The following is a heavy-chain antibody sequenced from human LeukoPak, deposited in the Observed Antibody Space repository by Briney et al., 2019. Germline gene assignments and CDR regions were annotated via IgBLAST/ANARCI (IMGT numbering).Heavy chain of an antibody. Sequence: PGRSLRLSCAASGFTFSSYGMHWVRQAPGKELEWVAVISYDGSNKYYADSVKGRFTISRDNSKNTLYLQMNSLRAEDTAVYYCAKEGQEIFGVVIPGEFWFDPWGQGTLVTVSS. V-gene: IGHV3-30*18. CDR3: AKEGQEIFGVVIPGEFWFDP. CDR2: ISYDGSNK. D-gene: IGHD3-3*01. J-gene: IGHJ5*02. CDR1: GFTFSSYG.